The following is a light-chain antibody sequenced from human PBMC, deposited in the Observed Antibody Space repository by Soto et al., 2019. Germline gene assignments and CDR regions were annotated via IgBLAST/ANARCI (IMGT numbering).Light chain of an antibody. V-gene: IGKV1-5*02. Sequence: DIQLTQSHSYLSASLRDRVTIICRASESISTWSAWNQQKPGKAPKLLIYGASSLQSGVPSRFTGSGSGTEFTITISSLQPDDFATYYCQQYNSYSFGQGTKVDI. CDR3: QQYNSYS. CDR1: ESISTW. J-gene: IGKJ1*01. CDR2: GAS.